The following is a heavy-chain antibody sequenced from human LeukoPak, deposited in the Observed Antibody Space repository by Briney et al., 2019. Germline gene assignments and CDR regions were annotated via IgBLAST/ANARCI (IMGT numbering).Heavy chain of an antibody. J-gene: IGHJ4*02. CDR3: ARYCYGSGSSDIDY. D-gene: IGHD3-10*01. V-gene: IGHV3-33*01. CDR1: GFTFSSYG. Sequence: GGSLRLSCAAAGFTFSSYGMHWVRQAPGKGLEWVAVIWYDGSNKYYADSVKGRFTISRDNSKNTLYLQMNSLRAEDTAVYYCARYCYGSGSSDIDYWGQGTLVTVSS. CDR2: IWYDGSNK.